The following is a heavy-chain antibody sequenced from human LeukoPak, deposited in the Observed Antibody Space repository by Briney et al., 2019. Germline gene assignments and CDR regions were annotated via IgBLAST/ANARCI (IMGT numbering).Heavy chain of an antibody. CDR3: ARVRGSGTSQGY. V-gene: IGHV1-18*04. D-gene: IGHD1-26*01. J-gene: IGHJ4*02. CDR2: ISAYNGNT. Sequence: ASVKVSCKASGYTFTGYYMHWVRQAPGQGLEWMGWISAYNGNTNYAQKLQGRVTMTTDTSTSTAYMELRSLRSDDTAVYYCARVRGSGTSQGYWGQGTLVTVSS. CDR1: GYTFTGYY.